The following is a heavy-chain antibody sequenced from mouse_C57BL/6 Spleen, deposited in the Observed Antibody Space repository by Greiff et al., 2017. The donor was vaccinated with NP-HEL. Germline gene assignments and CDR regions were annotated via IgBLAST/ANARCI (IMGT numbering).Heavy chain of an antibody. CDR2: IWTGGGT. J-gene: IGHJ2*01. CDR1: GFSLTSYA. CDR3: AREGGYDWIYFDY. D-gene: IGHD2-2*01. V-gene: IGHV2-9-1*01. Sequence: VKVVESGPGLVAPSQSLSITCTVSGFSLTSYAISWVRQPPGKGLEWLGVIWTGGGTNYNSALKSRLSISKDNSKSQVFLKMNSLQTDDTARYYCAREGGYDWIYFDYWGQGTTLTVSS.